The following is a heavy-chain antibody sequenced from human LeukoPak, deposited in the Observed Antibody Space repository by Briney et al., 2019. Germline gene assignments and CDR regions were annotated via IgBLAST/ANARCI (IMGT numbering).Heavy chain of an antibody. Sequence: ASVKVSCKASGYTFTGYYMHWGRHAPGQRLEWIVRINPNSGGTNYAQKFQGRVTMTRDTSISTAYMELSRLRSDDTAVYYCARSSIAARREYYYYMDVWGKGTTVTVSS. V-gene: IGHV1-2*06. CDR1: GYTFTGYY. J-gene: IGHJ6*03. D-gene: IGHD6-6*01. CDR3: ARSSIAARREYYYYMDV. CDR2: INPNSGGT.